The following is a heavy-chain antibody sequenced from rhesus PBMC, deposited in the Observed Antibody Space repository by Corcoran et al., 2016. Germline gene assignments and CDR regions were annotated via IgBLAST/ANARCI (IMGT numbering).Heavy chain of an antibody. CDR3: ARGSYYGYNRFDV. D-gene: IGHD3-16*01. CDR1: GCSFSGYY. Sequence: QVQLQESGPGLVKPSETLSLPCAAAGCSFSGYYWGWLRQPPGRGLEGIGYISVSSESTDYNPSLKSRVTISTDTSKNQFSLKLSSVTAADTAVYYCARGSYYGYNRFDVWGPGVLVTVSS. CDR2: ISVSSEST. J-gene: IGHJ5-1*01. V-gene: IGHV4-165*01.